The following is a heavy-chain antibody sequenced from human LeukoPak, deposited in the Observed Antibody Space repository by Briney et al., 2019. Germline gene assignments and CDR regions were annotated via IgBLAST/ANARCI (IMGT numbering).Heavy chain of an antibody. CDR3: ASRGPAAGTRWYFDL. Sequence: SVKVSCKASGGTFSSYAISWVRQAPGQGLEWMGGIIPIFGTANYAQKFQGRVTITTDESTSTAYMEPSSLRSEDTAVYYCASRGPAAGTRWYFDLWGRGTLVTVSS. D-gene: IGHD6-13*01. CDR1: GGTFSSYA. J-gene: IGHJ2*01. V-gene: IGHV1-69*05. CDR2: IIPIFGTA.